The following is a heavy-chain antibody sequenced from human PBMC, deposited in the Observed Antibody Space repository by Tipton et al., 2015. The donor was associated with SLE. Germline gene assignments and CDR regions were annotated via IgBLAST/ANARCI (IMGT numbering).Heavy chain of an antibody. CDR2: ISYDGSNK. CDR1: GFTFSSYA. J-gene: IGHJ6*02. CDR3: AKDRAVAGKNYYGMDV. D-gene: IGHD6-19*01. V-gene: IGHV3-30-3*01. Sequence: SLRLSCAASGFTFSSYAMHWVRQAPGKGLEWVAVISYDGSNKYYADSVKGRFTISRDNSKNTLYLQMSSLRAEDTAVYYCAKDRAVAGKNYYGMDVWGQGTTVTVSS.